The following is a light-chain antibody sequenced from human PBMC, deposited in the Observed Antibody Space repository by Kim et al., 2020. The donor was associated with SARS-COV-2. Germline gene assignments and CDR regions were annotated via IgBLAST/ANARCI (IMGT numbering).Light chain of an antibody. CDR3: QHYGDSLYT. CDR1: KNIGSNS. Sequence: LTPGERAARYCRASKNIGSNSLAWYRQKPGQAPSLLIFGTSNRATDIPDRFSGSGSGTEFTLSISRLEAEDFAVYYCQHYGDSLYTFGQGTKLEI. V-gene: IGKV3-20*01. J-gene: IGKJ2*01. CDR2: GTS.